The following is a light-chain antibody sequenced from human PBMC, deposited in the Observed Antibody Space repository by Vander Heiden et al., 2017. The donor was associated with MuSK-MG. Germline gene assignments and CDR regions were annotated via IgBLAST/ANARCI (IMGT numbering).Light chain of an antibody. Sequence: QSVLTQPPSTSGTPGQRLTISCSGSSSNIGSNSVNWYQKLPGTAPKLLIYRNNQRPSGVPDRFSGSKSGTSASLAISGLQSEDEADYYCAAWDDSLNGPVFGGGTKLTVL. CDR1: SSNIGSNS. CDR3: AAWDDSLNGPV. V-gene: IGLV1-44*01. CDR2: RNN. J-gene: IGLJ2*01.